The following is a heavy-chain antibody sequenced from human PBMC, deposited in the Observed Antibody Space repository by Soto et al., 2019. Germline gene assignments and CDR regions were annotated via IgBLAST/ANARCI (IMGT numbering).Heavy chain of an antibody. V-gene: IGHV3-9*01. CDR1: GFTFDDYA. Sequence: GGSLRLSCAASGFTFDDYAMHWVRQAPGKGLEWVSGISWNSGSIGYADSVKGRFTISRDNAKNSLYLQMNSLRAEDTALYYCAKEDSGSYHDAFDIWGQGTMVTVSS. CDR3: AKEDSGSYHDAFDI. CDR2: ISWNSGSI. D-gene: IGHD1-26*01. J-gene: IGHJ3*02.